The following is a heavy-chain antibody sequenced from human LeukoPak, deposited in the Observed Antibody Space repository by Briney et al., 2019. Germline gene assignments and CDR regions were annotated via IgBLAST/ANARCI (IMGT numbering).Heavy chain of an antibody. CDR2: IYYSGST. J-gene: IGHJ3*02. V-gene: IGHV4-59*01. CDR1: GGSISSYY. D-gene: IGHD3-22*01. CDR3: ARDGYQGTYYYDSSGYPDAFDI. Sequence: SETLSLTCTVSGGSISSYYWSWIRQPPGKGLEWIGYIYYSGSTNYNPSLKSRVTISVDTSKNQFSLKLSSVTAADAAVYYCARDGYQGTYYYDSSGYPDAFDIWGQGTMVTVSS.